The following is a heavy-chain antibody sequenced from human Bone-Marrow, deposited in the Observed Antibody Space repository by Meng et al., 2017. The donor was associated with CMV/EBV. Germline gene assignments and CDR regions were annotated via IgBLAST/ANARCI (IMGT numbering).Heavy chain of an antibody. V-gene: IGHV3-30*18. J-gene: IGHJ4*01. CDR2: ILYDGSRE. CDR3: AKDLAGGAADY. CDR1: GFTLSNFG. Sequence: SCATSGFTLSNFGMHWVRQAPGKGLEWVAIILYDGSREFYADSVKGRFTISRDNSKNTLYLQMNSLRVEDTAVYYCAKDLAGGAADYWGLGTLVTVSS. D-gene: IGHD2-21*01.